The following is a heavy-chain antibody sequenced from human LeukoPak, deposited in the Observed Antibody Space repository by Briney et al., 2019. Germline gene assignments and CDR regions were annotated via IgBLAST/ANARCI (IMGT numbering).Heavy chain of an antibody. V-gene: IGHV4-59*01. CDR1: GVSINSYF. Sequence: SETLSLTCTVSGVSINSYFWSWIRQPPGKELEWIGFINDSGSTKYNPSLESRVTISVDTSKNQFSLKLSSVTAADTAVYYCARGTAMVNPGTLDYWGQGTPVTVSS. CDR2: INDSGST. CDR3: ARGTAMVNPGTLDY. D-gene: IGHD5-18*01. J-gene: IGHJ4*02.